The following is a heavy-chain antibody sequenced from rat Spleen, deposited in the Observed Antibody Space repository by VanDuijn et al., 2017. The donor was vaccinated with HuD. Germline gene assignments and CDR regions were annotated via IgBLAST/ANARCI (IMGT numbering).Heavy chain of an antibody. Sequence: EVQLVESGGGLVQPGRSLKLSCAASGFTFSDYYMAWVRQAPTKGLEWVASISYDGGSTYYRDSVKGRFSISRDNTKSTLYLQMDSLRSEDTATYYCARRGSPMDAWGQGVMVTVSS. D-gene: IGHD4-3*01. J-gene: IGHJ2*01. CDR3: ARRGSPMDA. CDR2: ISYDGGST. CDR1: GFTFSDYY. V-gene: IGHV5-20*01.